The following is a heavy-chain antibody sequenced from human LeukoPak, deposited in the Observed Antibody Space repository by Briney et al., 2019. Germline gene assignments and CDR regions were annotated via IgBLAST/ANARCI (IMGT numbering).Heavy chain of an antibody. CDR3: ARDALNNDSSGYYPGY. CDR2: INPSGGST. CDR1: GYTFTSYY. Sequence: ASVKVSCKASGYTFTSYYMHWVRQAPGQGLEWMGIINPSGGSTSYAQKFQGRVTITRDTSTSTVYMELSSLRSEDTAVYYCARDALNNDSSGYYPGYWGQGTLVTVSS. V-gene: IGHV1-46*01. D-gene: IGHD3-22*01. J-gene: IGHJ4*02.